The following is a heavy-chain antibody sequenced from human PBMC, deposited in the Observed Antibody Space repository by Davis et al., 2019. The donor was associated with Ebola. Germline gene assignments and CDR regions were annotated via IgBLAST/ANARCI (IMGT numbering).Heavy chain of an antibody. J-gene: IGHJ6*02. Sequence: PGGSLRLSCAASGFTFSSYAMHWVRQAPGKGLEWVAVISYDGSNKYYADSVKGRFTISRDNSKNSLYLQMNSLRAEDTAVYYCARERGLRYYYYYGMDVWGQGTTVTVSS. CDR1: GFTFSSYA. D-gene: IGHD4-17*01. V-gene: IGHV3-30-3*01. CDR2: ISYDGSNK. CDR3: ARERGLRYYYYYGMDV.